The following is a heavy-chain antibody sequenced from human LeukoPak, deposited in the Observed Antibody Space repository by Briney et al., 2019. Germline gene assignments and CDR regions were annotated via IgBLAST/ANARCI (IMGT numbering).Heavy chain of an antibody. Sequence: SETLSLTCTVSGGSISSYYWSWIRQPPGKRLEWIGYIYYSGTTNSNPSLKSRVTISVDTSKNQFSLKLSSVTAADTAVYYCARATSDSLGYYYYGMDVWGQGTTVTVSS. V-gene: IGHV4-59*01. J-gene: IGHJ6*02. CDR3: ARATSDSLGYYYYGMDV. CDR1: GGSISSYY. CDR2: IYYSGTT. D-gene: IGHD2-15*01.